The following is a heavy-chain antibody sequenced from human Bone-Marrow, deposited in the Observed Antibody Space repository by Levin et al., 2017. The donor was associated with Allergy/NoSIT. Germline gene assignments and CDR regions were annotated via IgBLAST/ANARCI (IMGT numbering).Heavy chain of an antibody. J-gene: IGHJ4*02. CDR3: ARGADWTWKY. Sequence: SQTLSLTCDVSGGSVSGADWWSWVRQSPGKGLEWIGEMHHSGSSNYNPSLKRRVTISVDRSSNKMSLQMNSVTAADTAVYYCARGADWTWKYWGQGILVTVSS. CDR1: GGSVSGADW. D-gene: IGHD5-12*01. V-gene: IGHV4-4*02. CDR2: MHHSGSS.